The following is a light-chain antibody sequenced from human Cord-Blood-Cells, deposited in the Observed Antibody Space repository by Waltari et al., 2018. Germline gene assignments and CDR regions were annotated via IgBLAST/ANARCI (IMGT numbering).Light chain of an antibody. CDR1: PSVSSN. CDR3: QQYNNWWT. J-gene: IGKJ1*01. Sequence: EIVMTQSPATLSVCPGERATLSCRASPSVSSNLAWYQQKPGQAPRLLIYGASTRATGIPARFSGSGSGTEFTLTISSLQSEDFAVYYCQQYNNWWTFGQGTKVEIK. CDR2: GAS. V-gene: IGKV3-15*01.